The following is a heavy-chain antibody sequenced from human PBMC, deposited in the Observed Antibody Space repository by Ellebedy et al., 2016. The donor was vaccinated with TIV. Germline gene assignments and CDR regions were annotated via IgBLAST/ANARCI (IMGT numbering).Heavy chain of an antibody. Sequence: PGGSLRLSCVASEFTFSYYWMHWVRQAPGKCLVWVSRINSDGSSRTHAASVQGRFTISRDNAKNSLDLQMNSLSAEDTAVYYCAQRGADYWGQGTPVTVSS. J-gene: IGHJ4*02. CDR2: INSDGSSR. D-gene: IGHD3-16*01. CDR1: EFTFSYYW. CDR3: AQRGADY. V-gene: IGHV3-74*01.